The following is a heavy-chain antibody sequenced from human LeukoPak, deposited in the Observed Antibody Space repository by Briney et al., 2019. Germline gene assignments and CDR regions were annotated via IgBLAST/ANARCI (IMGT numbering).Heavy chain of an antibody. CDR3: ARAMDTAMVNGGDY. V-gene: IGHV1-69*04. J-gene: IGHJ4*02. D-gene: IGHD5-18*01. CDR1: GGTFSSYA. Sequence: SVKVSCKASGGTFSSYAISWVRQAPGHGLEWMGRIIPIFGIANYAQKFQGRVTITADKSTSTAYMELSSLRSEDTAVYYCARAMDTAMVNGGDYWGQGTLVTVSS. CDR2: IIPIFGIA.